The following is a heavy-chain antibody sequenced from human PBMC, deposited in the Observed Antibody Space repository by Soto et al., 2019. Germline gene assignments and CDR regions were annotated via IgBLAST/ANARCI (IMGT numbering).Heavy chain of an antibody. CDR1: GGSISSGGYY. Sequence: QVQLQESGPGLVKPSQTLSLTCTVSGGSISSGGYYWSWLRQHPGKGLEWIGYIYYSGSTYYNPSLKSRVTISVDTSKNQFSLKLSSVTAADTAVYYCARGVGPIVVVPADYFDYWGQGTLVTVSS. V-gene: IGHV4-31*03. CDR3: ARGVGPIVVVPADYFDY. CDR2: IYYSGST. J-gene: IGHJ4*02. D-gene: IGHD2-2*01.